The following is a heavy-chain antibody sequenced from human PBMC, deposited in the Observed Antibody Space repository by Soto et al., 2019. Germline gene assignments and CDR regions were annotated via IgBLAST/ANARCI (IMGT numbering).Heavy chain of an antibody. Sequence: EVQLVESGGGLVQPGGPLRLSGQASEFTFSTLPWSWVPQAPGKGLEGSSPIIGSGGSTYYADSVKGRFTISRDNPKNTLYLQMNSLRAEDTAVYYCAKNRVLKYMVRGVKYYFDYWGQGTLVTVSS. V-gene: IGHV3-23*04. CDR1: EFTFSTLP. CDR2: IIGSGGST. J-gene: IGHJ4*02. CDR3: AKNRVLKYMVRGVKYYFDY. D-gene: IGHD3-10*01.